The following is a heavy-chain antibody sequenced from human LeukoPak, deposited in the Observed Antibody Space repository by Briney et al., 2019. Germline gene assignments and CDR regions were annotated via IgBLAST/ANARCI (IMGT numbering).Heavy chain of an antibody. Sequence: PSETLSLTCTVSGGSISSYYWSWIRQPPGKGLEWIGYIYYSGSTNYNPSLKSRVTISVDTPKNQFSLKLSSVTAADTAVYYCARDGEYYYDSSGYRPYWYYWGQGTLVTVSS. CDR2: IYYSGST. CDR3: ARDGEYYYDSSGYRPYWYY. D-gene: IGHD3-22*01. J-gene: IGHJ4*02. V-gene: IGHV4-59*01. CDR1: GGSISSYY.